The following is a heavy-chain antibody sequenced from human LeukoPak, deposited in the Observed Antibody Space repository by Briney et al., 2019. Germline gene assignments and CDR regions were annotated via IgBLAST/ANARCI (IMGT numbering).Heavy chain of an antibody. V-gene: IGHV6-1*01. CDR3: ARGVVVPPGYYYYGMDV. CDR1: GDSVSINSAA. J-gene: IGHJ6*02. Sequence: SQTLSLTCAISGDSVSINSAAWNWIRQSPSRGLEWLGRTYYRSKWYNDYAVSVKSRITINPDTSKNQFSLQLNSVTPEDTAVYYCARGVVVPPGYYYYGMDVWGQGTTVTVSS. CDR2: TYYRSKWYN. D-gene: IGHD3-22*01.